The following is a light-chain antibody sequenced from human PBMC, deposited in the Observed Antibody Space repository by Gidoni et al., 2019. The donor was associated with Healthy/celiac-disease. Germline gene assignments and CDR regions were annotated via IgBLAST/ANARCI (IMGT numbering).Light chain of an antibody. Sequence: DIELTQSPATLSLSPGERATLSCRASQSVSSYLAWYQQKPGQAPRLLIYDASNRATGIPARFSGSGSGTDFTLTISSLGPEEFAVYYCQQRSNWLYTFGQGTKLEIK. V-gene: IGKV3-11*01. J-gene: IGKJ2*01. CDR2: DAS. CDR3: QQRSNWLYT. CDR1: QSVSSY.